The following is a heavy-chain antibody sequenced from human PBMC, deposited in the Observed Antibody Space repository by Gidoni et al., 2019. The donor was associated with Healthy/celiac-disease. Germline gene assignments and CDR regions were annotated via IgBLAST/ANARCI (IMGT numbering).Heavy chain of an antibody. CDR3: ARGPGEVPAAILSWFDP. D-gene: IGHD2-2*02. V-gene: IGHV4-34*01. CDR2: T. J-gene: IGHJ5*02. Sequence: TNYNPSLKSRVTISVDTSKNQFSLKLSSVTAADTAVYYCARGPGEVPAAILSWFDPWGQGTLVTVSS.